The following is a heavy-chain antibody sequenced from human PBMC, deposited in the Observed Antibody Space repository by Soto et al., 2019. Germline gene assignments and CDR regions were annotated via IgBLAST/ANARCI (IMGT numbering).Heavy chain of an antibody. CDR3: ARVAETYSSSHSIDY. Sequence: QVQLQESGPGLVKPSQTLSLTCTVSGGSISSGGYYWSWIRQHPGKGLEWIGYIYYSGSTYYNPSLKSRVTISEDPSKNQYSLKLSSVTAADTAVYYCARVAETYSSSHSIDYWGQGTLVTVSS. CDR2: IYYSGST. CDR1: GGSISSGGYY. D-gene: IGHD6-13*01. V-gene: IGHV4-31*03. J-gene: IGHJ4*02.